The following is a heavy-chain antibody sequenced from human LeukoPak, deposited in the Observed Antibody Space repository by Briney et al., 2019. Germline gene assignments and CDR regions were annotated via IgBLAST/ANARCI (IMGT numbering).Heavy chain of an antibody. CDR2: INWNGGRI. Sequence: PGGSLRLSCAASGFTFSTYIMNWVRQTPGKGLEWVSGINWNGGRIDYAESVKGRFTISRDNAKNSLYLQMNSLRAEDTAMYYCAKAAVPRYYFYYMDVWGKGTTVTVSS. CDR3: AKAAVPRYYFYYMDV. D-gene: IGHD4-17*01. CDR1: GFTFSTYI. J-gene: IGHJ6*03. V-gene: IGHV3-20*04.